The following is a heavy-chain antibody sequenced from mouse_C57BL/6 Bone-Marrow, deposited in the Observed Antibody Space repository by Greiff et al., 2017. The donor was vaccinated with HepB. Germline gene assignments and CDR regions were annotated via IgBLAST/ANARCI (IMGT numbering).Heavy chain of an antibody. V-gene: IGHV5-12*01. D-gene: IGHD1-1*01. Sequence: EVQRVESGGGLVQPGGSLKLSCAASGFTFSDYYMYWVRQTPEKRLEWVAYISNGGGSTYYPDTVKGRFTISRDNAKNTLYLQMSRLKSEDTAMYSCVRGVLRGYFDYWGQGTTLTVSS. J-gene: IGHJ2*01. CDR1: GFTFSDYY. CDR2: ISNGGGST. CDR3: VRGVLRGYFDY.